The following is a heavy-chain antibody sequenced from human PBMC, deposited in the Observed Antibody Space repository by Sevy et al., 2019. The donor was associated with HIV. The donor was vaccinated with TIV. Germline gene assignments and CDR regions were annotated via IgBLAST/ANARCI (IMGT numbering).Heavy chain of an antibody. Sequence: SGPTLVKPTQTLTLTCTFSGFSLGTSGMCVSWIHQPPGKALEWLARIDWDDDKYYSTSLKTRLTISKDTSKNQVVLTMTNMDPVDTATYYCARIRRTYCSSTSCYIGYYGMDVWGQGTTVTVSS. J-gene: IGHJ6*02. D-gene: IGHD2-2*02. CDR1: GFSLGTSGMC. V-gene: IGHV2-70*11. CDR3: ARIRRTYCSSTSCYIGYYGMDV. CDR2: IDWDDDK.